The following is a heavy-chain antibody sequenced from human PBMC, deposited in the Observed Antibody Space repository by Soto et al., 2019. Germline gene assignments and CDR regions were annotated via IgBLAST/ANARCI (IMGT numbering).Heavy chain of an antibody. Sequence: EVQLVESGGGLVKPGGSLRLSCAASGFTFSSYSMNWVRQAPGKGLEWVSSISNNNNYIYYADSVKGRFTISRDNARNSLYLQMNSLRVEDTAMYYCAGGGQLNPWGQGPLVTVSA. V-gene: IGHV3-21*01. CDR2: ISNNNNYI. D-gene: IGHD3-16*01. CDR3: AGGGQLNP. CDR1: GFTFSSYS. J-gene: IGHJ5*02.